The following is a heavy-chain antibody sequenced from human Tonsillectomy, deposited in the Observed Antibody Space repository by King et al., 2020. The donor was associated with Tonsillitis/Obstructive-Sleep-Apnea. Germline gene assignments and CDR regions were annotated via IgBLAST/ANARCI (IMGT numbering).Heavy chain of an antibody. J-gene: IGHJ4*02. D-gene: IGHD2-2*02. CDR1: GFTFSYYA. V-gene: IGHV3-30*04. Sequence: LQLVQSGGGVVQPGRSLRLSCAASGFTFSYYAMHWVRQAPGKGLEWVAVISYDGSNKYYADSVKGRFTISRDNSKNTLYLQMNSLRTEDTAVYYCERDLPIVVLPAAIKGGFDYWGQGTLVTVSS. CDR3: ERDLPIVVLPAAIKGGFDY. CDR2: ISYDGSNK.